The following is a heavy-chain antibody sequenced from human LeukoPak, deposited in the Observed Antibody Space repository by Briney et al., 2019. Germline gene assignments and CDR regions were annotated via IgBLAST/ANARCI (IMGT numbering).Heavy chain of an antibody. J-gene: IGHJ4*02. CDR2: IIPIFGTA. CDR1: GGTFSSYA. Sequence: GASVKVSCKASGGTFSSYAISWVRQAPGQGLEWMGGIIPIFGTANYAQKFQGRVTITTDGSTSTAYMELSSLRSEDTAVYYCARGSNWNYSRMDYWGQGTLVTVSS. D-gene: IGHD1-7*01. V-gene: IGHV1-69*05. CDR3: ARGSNWNYSRMDY.